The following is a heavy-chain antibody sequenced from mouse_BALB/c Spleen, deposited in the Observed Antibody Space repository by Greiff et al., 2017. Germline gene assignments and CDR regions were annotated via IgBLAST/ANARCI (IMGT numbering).Heavy chain of an antibody. CDR3: AREYRYDAWFAY. CDR2: IYPGDGDT. CDR1: GYAFSSYW. Sequence: VQLQQSGAELVRPGSSVKISCKASGYAFSSYWMNWVKQRPGQGLEWIGQIYPGDGDTNYNGKFKGKATLTADKSSSTAYMQLSSLTSEDSAVYFCAREYRYDAWFAYWGQGTLVTVSA. D-gene: IGHD2-14*01. V-gene: IGHV1-80*01. J-gene: IGHJ3*01.